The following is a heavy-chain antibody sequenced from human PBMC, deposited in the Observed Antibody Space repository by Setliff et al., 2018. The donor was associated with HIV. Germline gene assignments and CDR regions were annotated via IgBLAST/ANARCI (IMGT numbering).Heavy chain of an antibody. CDR3: ARDRGYYDSSGYHDAFDI. D-gene: IGHD3-22*01. J-gene: IGHJ3*02. CDR1: GGSISSSDYY. CDR2: IFYTGST. V-gene: IGHV4-39*02. Sequence: SETLSLTCTVSGGSISSSDYYWGWIRQPPGKGLEWIGSIFYTGSTYYNPSLKSRVTISVDTSKNQFSLILNSVTAADTAVYYCARDRGYYDSSGYHDAFDIWGQGTMVTVSS.